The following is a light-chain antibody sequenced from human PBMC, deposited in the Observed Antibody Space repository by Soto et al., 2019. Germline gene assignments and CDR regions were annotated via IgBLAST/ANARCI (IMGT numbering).Light chain of an antibody. V-gene: IGKV3-20*01. Sequence: EIVLTQSPGTLSLSPGERATLSCRASQSVGSGYFAWYQQKPDQAPRLLIYGTSSRATDIPNRFSGGASGTDFTLASSRLEPEDFAVYYCQQYASPPFTFGPGTKVDIK. CDR3: QQYASPPFT. J-gene: IGKJ3*01. CDR2: GTS. CDR1: QSVGSGY.